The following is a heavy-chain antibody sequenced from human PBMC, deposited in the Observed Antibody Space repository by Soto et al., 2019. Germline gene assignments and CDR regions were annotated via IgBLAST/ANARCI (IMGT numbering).Heavy chain of an antibody. CDR3: ARHDYYDSSGSHYGMDV. CDR1: GFTFSSYW. Sequence: PGGSLRLSCAASGFTFSSYWMSWVRQAPGKGLEWVANIKEDGSQKNYVDSVKGRFTISRDNAKKSLYLQMNSLRAEDTAVYYCARHDYYDSSGSHYGMDVWGQGTAVTVSS. J-gene: IGHJ6*02. CDR2: IKEDGSQK. V-gene: IGHV3-7*04. D-gene: IGHD3-22*01.